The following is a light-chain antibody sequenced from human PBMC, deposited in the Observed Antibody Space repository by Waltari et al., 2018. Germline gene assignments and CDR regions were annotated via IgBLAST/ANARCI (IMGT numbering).Light chain of an antibody. CDR2: AAS. Sequence: DIQMSQSPSSVPASVGDRVTITCRASQDISTWLTWYHQKPGNPPKLLIYAASSLQTGVPPRFSGGRSGTDFTLTISGLQPEDFAAYYCQQGSTYPLSFGGGTRVDIK. CDR1: QDISTW. V-gene: IGKV1-12*01. CDR3: QQGSTYPLS. J-gene: IGKJ4*01.